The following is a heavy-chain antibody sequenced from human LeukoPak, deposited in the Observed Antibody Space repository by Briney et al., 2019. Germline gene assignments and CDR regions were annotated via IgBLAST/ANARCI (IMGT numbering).Heavy chain of an antibody. V-gene: IGHV3-21*01. CDR1: GFTFTSYS. CDR3: ARDVLYCSSTSCYTFDY. J-gene: IGHJ4*02. CDR2: ISSSSSYI. Sequence: GGSLRLSCAASGFTFTSYSMNWVRQAPGKELERVSSISSSSSYIYYADSVKGRFTISRDNAKNSLYLQMNSLRAEDTAVYYCARDVLYCSSTSCYTFDYRGQGTLVTVSS. D-gene: IGHD2-2*02.